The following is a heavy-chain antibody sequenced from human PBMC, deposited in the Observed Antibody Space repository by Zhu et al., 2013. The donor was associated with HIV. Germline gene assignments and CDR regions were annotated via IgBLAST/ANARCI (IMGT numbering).Heavy chain of an antibody. J-gene: IGHJ2*01. V-gene: IGHV4-30-4*01. Sequence: VQLQESGPGLVKPSQTLSLTCTVSGGSISSGDYYWSWIRQPPGKGLEWIGYIYYSGSTYYNPSLKSRVTISVDTSKNQFSLKLSSVTAADTAVYYCARVGFGGWDCSGGSCYQLPVGWWYFDLWGRGTLVTVSS. CDR3: ARVGFGGWDCSGGSCYQLPVGWWYFDL. D-gene: IGHD2-15*01. CDR1: GGSISSGDYY. CDR2: IYYSGST.